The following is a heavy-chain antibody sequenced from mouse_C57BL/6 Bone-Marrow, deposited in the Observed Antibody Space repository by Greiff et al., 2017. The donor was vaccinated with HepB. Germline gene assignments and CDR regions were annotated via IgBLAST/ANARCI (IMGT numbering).Heavy chain of an antibody. Sequence: GGGLVQPKGSSKLSCAASGFSFNTYAMNWVRQAPGKGLEWVARIRSKSNNYATYYADSVKDRFTISRDDSESMLYLQMNNLKTEDTAMYYCVRLPFAYWGQGTLVTVSA. CDR2: IRSKSNNYAT. CDR3: VRLPFAY. CDR1: GFSFNTYA. V-gene: IGHV10-1*01. J-gene: IGHJ3*01. D-gene: IGHD1-1*01.